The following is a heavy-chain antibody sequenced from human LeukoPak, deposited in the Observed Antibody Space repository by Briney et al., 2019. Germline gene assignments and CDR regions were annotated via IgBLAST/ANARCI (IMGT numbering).Heavy chain of an antibody. V-gene: IGHV3-9*01. CDR3: ASWELRARWAFDI. Sequence: GGSLRLSCAASGFTFDDYAMHWVRQAPGKGLEWASGISWNSGRIGYADSVKGRFTISRDNAKNSLYLQMNSLRAEDTAVYYCASWELRARWAFDIWGQGTMVTVSS. J-gene: IGHJ3*02. D-gene: IGHD1-26*01. CDR2: ISWNSGRI. CDR1: GFTFDDYA.